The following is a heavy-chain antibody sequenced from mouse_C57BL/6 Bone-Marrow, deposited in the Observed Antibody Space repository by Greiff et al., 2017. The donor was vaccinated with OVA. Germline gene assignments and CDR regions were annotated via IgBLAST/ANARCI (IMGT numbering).Heavy chain of an antibody. CDR3: ARQGGLPPFAY. J-gene: IGHJ3*01. D-gene: IGHD2-2*01. Sequence: VQLVESGGDLVKPGGSLKLSCAASGFTFSSYGMSWVRQTPDKRLEWVATISSGGSYTYYPDSVKGRFTISRDNAKNTLYLQMSSLKSEDTAMYYCARQGGLPPFAYWGQGTLVTVSA. V-gene: IGHV5-6*01. CDR2: ISSGGSYT. CDR1: GFTFSSYG.